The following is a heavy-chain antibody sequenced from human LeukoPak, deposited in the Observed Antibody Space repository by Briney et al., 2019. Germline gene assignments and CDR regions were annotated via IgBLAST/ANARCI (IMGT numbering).Heavy chain of an antibody. J-gene: IGHJ4*02. V-gene: IGHV4-34*01. CDR3: ARGRPTGTTLEVEFDY. D-gene: IGHD1-7*01. CDR1: GGSFSGYY. CDR2: INHSGST. Sequence: TSETLSLTCAVYGGSFSGYYWRWIRQPPGKGLEWIGEINHSGSTNYNPSLKSRVTISVDTSKNQFSLKLSSVTAADTAVYYCARGRPTGTTLEVEFDYWGQGTLVTVSS.